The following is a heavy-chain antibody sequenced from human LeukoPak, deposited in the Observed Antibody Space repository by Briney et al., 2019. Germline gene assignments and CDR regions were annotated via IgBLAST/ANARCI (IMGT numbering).Heavy chain of an antibody. Sequence: ASVKVSCKASGYTFIGYYIQWMRQAPGEGLEWMGWINPNSGATNYAQKFQGRVFMTRDTSINTAYMELSSLRSDDTAVYYCARAHSFRSCDPWGQGTLVTVSS. V-gene: IGHV1-2*02. CDR3: ARAHSFRSCDP. J-gene: IGHJ5*02. CDR2: INPNSGAT. CDR1: GYTFIGYY. D-gene: IGHD3-3*02.